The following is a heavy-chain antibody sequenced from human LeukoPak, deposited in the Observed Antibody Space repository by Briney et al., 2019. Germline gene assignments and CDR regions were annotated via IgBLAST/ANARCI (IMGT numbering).Heavy chain of an antibody. CDR2: VYNSGRT. D-gene: IGHD3-9*01. V-gene: IGHV4-61*08. Sequence: ASETLSLTCTVSGGSISSGDYYWSWIRQPPGKGLEWIGYVYNSGRTSYNPYLKGRVSISADMPKNQFSLKLTSVTAADTAVYYCARGYFYWGQGALVTVSS. CDR1: GGSISSGDYY. J-gene: IGHJ4*02. CDR3: ARGYFY.